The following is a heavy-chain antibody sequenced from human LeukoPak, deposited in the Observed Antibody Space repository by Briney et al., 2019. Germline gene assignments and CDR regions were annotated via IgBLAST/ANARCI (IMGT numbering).Heavy chain of an antibody. J-gene: IGHJ4*02. V-gene: IGHV5-51*01. CDR1: GYSFTSYW. CDR3: ARQGYCSSTSCYYFDY. Sequence: GESLKISCKGSGYSFTSYWIGWVRQMPGKGLEWMGIIYPGESDTRYSPSFQGQVTISADKSISTAYLQWSSLKASDTAMYYCARQGYCSSTSCYYFDYWGQGTLVTVSS. CDR2: IYPGESDT. D-gene: IGHD2-2*01.